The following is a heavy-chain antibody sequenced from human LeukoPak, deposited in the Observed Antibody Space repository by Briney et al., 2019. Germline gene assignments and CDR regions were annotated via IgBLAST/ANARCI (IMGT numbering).Heavy chain of an antibody. J-gene: IGHJ4*02. CDR3: ARDGELLGYYFDY. CDR1: GASISSSCYY. D-gene: IGHD3-10*01. V-gene: IGHV4-39*07. Sequence: SETLSLTCTVSGASISSSCYYWGWIRQSPGKGLEGIGSIYYSGSTYYNPSLKSLVTISVDTSKNQFSLKLSSVTAADTAVYYCARDGELLGYYFDYWGQGTLVTVSS. CDR2: IYYSGST.